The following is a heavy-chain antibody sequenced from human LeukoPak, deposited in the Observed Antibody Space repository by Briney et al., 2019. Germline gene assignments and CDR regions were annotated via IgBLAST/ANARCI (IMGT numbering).Heavy chain of an antibody. Sequence: ASVKVSCKSSGYTFTSYDIIWVRQAPGQGLEWMGWISTYNSNTNQAEKLQGRITMTTDTSTSTAYMELRSLRSDDAAVYYCARGAAGSYDYWGQGTLVTVSS. CDR1: GYTFTSYD. V-gene: IGHV1-18*01. J-gene: IGHJ4*02. CDR2: ISTYNSNT. CDR3: ARGAAGSYDY. D-gene: IGHD6-13*01.